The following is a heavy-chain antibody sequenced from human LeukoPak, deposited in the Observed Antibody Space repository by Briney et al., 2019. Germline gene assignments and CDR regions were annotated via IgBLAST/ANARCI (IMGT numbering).Heavy chain of an antibody. CDR3: ARVEVDYYFDY. CDR2: TRNKPSSYTT. Sequence: PGGSLRLSCTASGFSFGDYAMSWVRQAPGKGLEWVGRTRNKPSSYTTEYAASVKGRFTISRDDSKNALYLQMNSLKTEDTAVYYCARVEVDYYFDYWGQGTLVTVSS. CDR1: GFSFGDYA. V-gene: IGHV3-72*01. J-gene: IGHJ4*02. D-gene: IGHD3-9*01.